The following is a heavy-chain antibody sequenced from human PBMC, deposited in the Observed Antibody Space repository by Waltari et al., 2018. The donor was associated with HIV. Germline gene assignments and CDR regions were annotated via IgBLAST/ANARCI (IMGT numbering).Heavy chain of an antibody. Sequence: EVQLVESGGVVVQPGGSLRLSCAASGFTFDDYTMHWVRQAPGKGREWVSLISWDGGSTYYADSVKGRFTISRDNSKNSLYLQMNSLRTEDTALYYCAKGTVGATPYFDYWGQGTLVTVSS. CDR3: AKGTVGATPYFDY. D-gene: IGHD1-26*01. CDR1: GFTFDDYT. CDR2: ISWDGGST. J-gene: IGHJ4*02. V-gene: IGHV3-43*01.